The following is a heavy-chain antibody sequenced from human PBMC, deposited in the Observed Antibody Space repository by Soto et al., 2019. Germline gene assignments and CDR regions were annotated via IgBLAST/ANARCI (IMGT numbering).Heavy chain of an antibody. V-gene: IGHV3-33*01. Sequence: PGGSLRLSCAASGFTFSSYGMHWVRQAPGKGLEWVAVIWYDGSNKYYADSVKGRFTISRDNSKNTLYLQMNSLRAEDTAVYYCARGSYGSGSYDDYFDYWGKGTLVTVSS. J-gene: IGHJ4*02. CDR1: GFTFSSYG. D-gene: IGHD3-10*01. CDR3: ARGSYGSGSYDDYFDY. CDR2: IWYDGSNK.